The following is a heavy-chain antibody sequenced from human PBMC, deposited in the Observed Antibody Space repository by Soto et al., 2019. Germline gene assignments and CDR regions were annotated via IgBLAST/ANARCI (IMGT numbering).Heavy chain of an antibody. CDR1: GGTFSSST. J-gene: IGHJ6*02. D-gene: IGHD1-1*01. V-gene: IGHV1-69*02. CDR3: ARGMRLEPYYYYYALDV. CDR2: IIPMLGVT. Sequence: QVQLVQSGAEVRKPGSSVKVSCKASGGTFSSSTITWVRQAPGQGLEWMGRIIPMLGVTNYPQKFQRRVSLTADKSTSTAYMEWTSLRSEDTAVYYCARGMRLEPYYYYYALDVWGQGTTVTVSS.